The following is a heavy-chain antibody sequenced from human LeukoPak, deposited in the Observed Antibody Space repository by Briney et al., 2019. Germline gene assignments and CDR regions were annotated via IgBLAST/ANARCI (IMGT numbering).Heavy chain of an antibody. D-gene: IGHD2-2*02. J-gene: IGHJ6*02. V-gene: IGHV4/OR15-8*01. CDR1: VGSINSGNW. CDR2: IYHKGTR. Sequence: SETLSLTCGVSVGSINSGNWWTWVRQSPGKGLEWIGEIYHKGTRNYNPSLKSRVTISADTFKNHFSLIVTSLTAADTAVYYCAAAPILRGEGGEHYKYGMDVWGQGTTVIVSS. CDR3: AAAPILRGEGGEHYKYGMDV.